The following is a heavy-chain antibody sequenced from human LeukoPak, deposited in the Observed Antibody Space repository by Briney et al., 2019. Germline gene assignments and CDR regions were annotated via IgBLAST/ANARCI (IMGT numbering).Heavy chain of an antibody. V-gene: IGHV4-59*12. CDR2: IYYSGST. Sequence: KSSETLSLTCTVSGGSISSYYWSWIRQPPGKGLEWIGYIYYSGSTNYNPSLKSRVTISVDTSKNQFSLKLSSVTAADTAVYYCASQYCSSTSCFPDAFDIWGQGTMVTVSS. D-gene: IGHD2-2*01. CDR3: ASQYCSSTSCFPDAFDI. CDR1: GGSISSYY. J-gene: IGHJ3*02.